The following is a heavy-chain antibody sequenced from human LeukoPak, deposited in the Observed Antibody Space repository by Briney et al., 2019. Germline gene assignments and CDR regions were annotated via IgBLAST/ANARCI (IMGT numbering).Heavy chain of an antibody. V-gene: IGHV4-59*08. CDR1: GVSSSSSY. D-gene: IGHD2-21*01. CDR2: IFYTGDS. J-gene: IGHJ4*02. Sequence: SETLSLTCTVSGVSSSSSYWSWVRQPPGKGLEWIGYIFYTGDSNHNPSFKSRVSISLDTSKDQISLKLSSVTAADTAVYYCARHRFASPLDSWGQGTLVTVSS. CDR3: ARHRFASPLDS.